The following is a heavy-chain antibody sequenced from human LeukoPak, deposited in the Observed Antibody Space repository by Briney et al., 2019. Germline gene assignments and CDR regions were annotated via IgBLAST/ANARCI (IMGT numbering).Heavy chain of an antibody. V-gene: IGHV4-4*02. CDR3: ARKGPFGMDV. CDR2: VYHTGST. CDR1: GGSISSTNW. Sequence: SETLSLTCAVSGGSISSTNWWSWVRQSPGKGLEWIGEVYHTGSTNYNPSLNSRVTISLDKSKNQLPLKLSSVTAADTAVYYCARKGPFGMDVWGQGTTVSVPS. J-gene: IGHJ6*02.